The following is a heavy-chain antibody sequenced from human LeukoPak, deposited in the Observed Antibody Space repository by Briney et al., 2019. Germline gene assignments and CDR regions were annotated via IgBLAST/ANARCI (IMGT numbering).Heavy chain of an antibody. Sequence: GGSLRLSCVASGLTVSSNYMTWVRQSPGKGLEWVSVIYSGGSTYYADSVKGRFTISRDNSKNTLYLQMNSLRAEDTAVYYCARGVEMATIFDSFDYWGQGTLVTVSS. J-gene: IGHJ4*02. D-gene: IGHD5-24*01. CDR3: ARGVEMATIFDSFDY. CDR2: IYSGGST. CDR1: GLTVSSNY. V-gene: IGHV3-53*01.